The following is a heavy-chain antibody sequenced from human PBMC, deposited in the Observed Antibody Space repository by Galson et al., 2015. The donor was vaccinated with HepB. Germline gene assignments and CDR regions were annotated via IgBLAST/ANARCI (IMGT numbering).Heavy chain of an antibody. D-gene: IGHD2-8*01. CDR2: ITSNGGRT. Sequence: SLRLYCAASGFTFSRYAMTWVRQAPGKGLEWISSITSNGGRTFYTNSVKGRFTISRDNSRNTVVLQLSSLRPEDTAVYYCAKDGIMVSNNPYQLHFWGQGTLVSVSS. V-gene: IGHV3-23*01. J-gene: IGHJ4*02. CDR1: GFTFSRYA. CDR3: AKDGIMVSNNPYQLHF.